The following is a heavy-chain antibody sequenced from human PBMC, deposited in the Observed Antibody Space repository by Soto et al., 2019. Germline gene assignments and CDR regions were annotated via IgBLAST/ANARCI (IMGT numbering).Heavy chain of an antibody. CDR2: INPKSGDT. J-gene: IGHJ4*02. CDR1: GYTFTGFY. D-gene: IGHD4-17*01. Sequence: QVQLVQSGAEVKKPGASVKVSCKALGYTFTGFYMHWVRQAPGQGLEWMGWINPKSGDTEYAQKFQGCVTMTRDTSISTAYMELSRLKSDDTAVYYCASGGSTVTREFDYWGQGTLVSVSS. V-gene: IGHV1-2*04. CDR3: ASGGSTVTREFDY.